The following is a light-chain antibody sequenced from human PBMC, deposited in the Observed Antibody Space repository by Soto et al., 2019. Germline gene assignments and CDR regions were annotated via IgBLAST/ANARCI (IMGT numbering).Light chain of an antibody. Sequence: EIVVTQSPCTLSLSPGERATLSCRASQSVSSSNLAWYQQIPGQAPRLVIYGASSRATGIPGRFSGSGSGTDFPLTISRLEPEDFAVYYCQQYGSSPGAFGQGTKVEIK. J-gene: IGKJ1*01. CDR1: QSVSSSN. V-gene: IGKV3-20*01. CDR2: GAS. CDR3: QQYGSSPGA.